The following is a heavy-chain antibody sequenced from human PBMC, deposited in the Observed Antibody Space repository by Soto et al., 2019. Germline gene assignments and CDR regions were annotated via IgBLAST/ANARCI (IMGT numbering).Heavy chain of an antibody. J-gene: IGHJ4*02. CDR3: ARVIITIFGVVTRPFDY. D-gene: IGHD3-3*01. Sequence: SETLSLTCAVYGGSFSGYYWSWIRQRPGKGLEWIGEINHSGSTNYNPSLKSRVTISVDTSKNQFSLKLSSVTAADTAVYYCARVIITIFGVVTRPFDYWGQGTLVTVSS. V-gene: IGHV4-34*01. CDR2: INHSGST. CDR1: GGSFSGYY.